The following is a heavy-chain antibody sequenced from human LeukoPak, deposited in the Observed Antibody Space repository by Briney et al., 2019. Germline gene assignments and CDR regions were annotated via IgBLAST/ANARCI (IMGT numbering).Heavy chain of an antibody. Sequence: GGSLRLSCAASGFTFSSYWMSWVRQAPGKGLEWVANIKQDGSEKYYVDSVKGRFTISRDNAKNSLHLQMNSLRAEDTAVYYCARDQSSGSIRGAFDIWGQGTMVTVSS. D-gene: IGHD3-22*01. CDR2: IKQDGSEK. J-gene: IGHJ3*02. CDR3: ARDQSSGSIRGAFDI. CDR1: GFTFSSYW. V-gene: IGHV3-7*01.